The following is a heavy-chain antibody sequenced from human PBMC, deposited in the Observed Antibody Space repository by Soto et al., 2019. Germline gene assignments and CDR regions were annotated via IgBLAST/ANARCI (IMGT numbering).Heavy chain of an antibody. CDR3: ARAGGGWYYFDY. J-gene: IGHJ4*02. D-gene: IGHD6-19*01. CDR1: GGSISSYY. V-gene: IGHV4-59*01. CDR2: IYYTGST. Sequence: QVQLQESGPGLVKPSETLSLTCTVSGGSISSYYWSWIRQSPGKGLEWIGYIYYTGSTNHNPSLKSRVTLSVDTSKNQFSLNLSSATAADTAVYYCARAGGGWYYFDYWGQGTLVTVSS.